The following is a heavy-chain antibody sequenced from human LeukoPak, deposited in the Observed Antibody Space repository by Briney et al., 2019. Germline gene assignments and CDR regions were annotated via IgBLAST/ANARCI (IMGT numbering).Heavy chain of an antibody. D-gene: IGHD6-13*01. V-gene: IGHV1-2*06. Sequence: ASVKVSCKASGYTFTGYYMHWVRQAPGQGLEWMGRINPNSGGTNYAQKFQGRVTMTRDTSISTAYMGLSRLRSDDTAVYYCARDHPAGYSSSWYNAFDIWGQGTMVTVSS. CDR2: INPNSGGT. CDR3: ARDHPAGYSSSWYNAFDI. J-gene: IGHJ3*02. CDR1: GYTFTGYY.